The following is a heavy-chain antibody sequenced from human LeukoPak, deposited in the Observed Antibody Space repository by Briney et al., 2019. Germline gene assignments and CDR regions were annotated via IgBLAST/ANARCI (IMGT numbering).Heavy chain of an antibody. J-gene: IGHJ4*02. V-gene: IGHV1-8*03. CDR3: ARWGDHYGGNAGYYFDY. CDR2: MNPNSGNT. D-gene: IGHD4-23*01. Sequence: GASVKVSCKASGYTFTSYDINWLRQATGQELEWMGWMNPNSGNTGYAQKFQGRVTITRNTSISTAYMELSSLRSEDTAVYYCARWGDHYGGNAGYYFDYWGQGTLVTVSS. CDR1: GYTFTSYD.